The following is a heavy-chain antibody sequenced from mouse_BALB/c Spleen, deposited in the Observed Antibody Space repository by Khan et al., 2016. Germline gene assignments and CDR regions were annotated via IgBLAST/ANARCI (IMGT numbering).Heavy chain of an antibody. CDR2: IWGEGNT. CDR3: TRPYYDDDGHYAMDY. Sequence: QVQLKESGPGLVAPSQSLSITCTVPGFSLTSYGVSWVRQPPGKGLEWLGVIWGEGNTNHHSALISRLSIRRDNSKNQVFLKLNSLPTDDKATYYCTRPYYDDDGHYAMDYWGQGTSVTVSP. D-gene: IGHD2-4*01. V-gene: IGHV2-3*01. J-gene: IGHJ4*01. CDR1: GFSLTSYG.